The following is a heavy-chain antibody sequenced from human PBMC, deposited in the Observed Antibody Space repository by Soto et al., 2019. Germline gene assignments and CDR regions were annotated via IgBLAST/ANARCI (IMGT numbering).Heavy chain of an antibody. CDR2: IAHDGSEK. V-gene: IGHV3-7*03. Sequence: PGGSLRLSCAVSGFTFSSYWMSWVRQAPGRGLEWVATIAHDGSEKFYVDSVKGRFTISRDNTKNSLYLQMNSLRAEDTAVYYCARVERGITIFGVVIPPFDYWGQGTLVTVSS. D-gene: IGHD3-3*01. J-gene: IGHJ4*02. CDR1: GFTFSSYW. CDR3: ARVERGITIFGVVIPPFDY.